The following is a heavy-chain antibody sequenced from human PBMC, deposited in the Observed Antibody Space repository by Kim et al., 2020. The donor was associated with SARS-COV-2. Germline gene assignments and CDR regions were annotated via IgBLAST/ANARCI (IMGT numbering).Heavy chain of an antibody. CDR1: GGSISSYY. V-gene: IGHV4-59*01. CDR2: IYYSGST. J-gene: IGHJ5*02. Sequence: SETLSLTCTVSGGSISSYYWSWIRQPPGKGLEWIGYIYYSGSTNYNPSLKSRVTISVDTSKNQFSLKLSSVTAADTAVYYCAGSLPGYSSRYNWFDPWGQGTLVTVSS. CDR3: AGSLPGYSSRYNWFDP. D-gene: IGHD6-13*01.